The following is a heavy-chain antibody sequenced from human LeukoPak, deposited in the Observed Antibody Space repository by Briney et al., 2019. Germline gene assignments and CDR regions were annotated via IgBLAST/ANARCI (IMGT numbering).Heavy chain of an antibody. CDR1: GFTFSDYY. Sequence: GGSLRLSCATSGFTFSDYYMNWIRQAPGKGLEWVSFISSSSVNTHYADSVKGRFTISRDNAKNSLYLQMNSLRAEDTAVYYCARVYCGGGRCDSYFDYWGQGTLVTVSS. CDR2: ISSSSVNT. CDR3: ARVYCGGGRCDSYFDY. V-gene: IGHV3-11*05. D-gene: IGHD2-15*01. J-gene: IGHJ4*02.